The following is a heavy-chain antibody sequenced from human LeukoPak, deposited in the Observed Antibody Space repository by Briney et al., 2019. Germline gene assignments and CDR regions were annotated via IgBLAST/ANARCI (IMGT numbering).Heavy chain of an antibody. V-gene: IGHV4-59*08. J-gene: IGHJ4*02. CDR2: IYYRVTS. Sequence: SETLSLTCTVSGDSISTYYWSWIRQPPGKGLEWIGYIYYRVTSDYNPSLKSRVTISGDTSKNQFSLRLSSVTAADTAVYYCARTWGYGDPFDYWGQGTLVTVSS. CDR3: ARTWGYGDPFDY. D-gene: IGHD4-17*01. CDR1: GDSISTYY.